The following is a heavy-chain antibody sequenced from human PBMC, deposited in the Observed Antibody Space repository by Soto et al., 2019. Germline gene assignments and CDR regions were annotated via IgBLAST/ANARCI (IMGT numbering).Heavy chain of an antibody. CDR1: GFRFSSSG. D-gene: IGHD2-21*02. CDR2: IIYDGSKK. J-gene: IGHJ6*02. Sequence: GGSLRLSCAASGFRFSSSGMHWVRQAPGKGLEWVAVIIYDGSKKEYADSVKGRFTVSRDNSKDTVYLQMNNLRPEDTGVYYCVKDLHDFASFFFYGMDVWGQGTSVTVSS. CDR3: VKDLHDFASFFFYGMDV. V-gene: IGHV3-30*18.